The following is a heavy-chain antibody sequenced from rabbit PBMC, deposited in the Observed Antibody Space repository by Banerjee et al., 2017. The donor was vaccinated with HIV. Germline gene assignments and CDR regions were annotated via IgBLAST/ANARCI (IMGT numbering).Heavy chain of an antibody. CDR2: IYAGSSGST. V-gene: IGHV1S45*01. J-gene: IGHJ4*01. CDR3: ARWANL. Sequence: QEQLEESGGDLVKPEGSLTLTCTASGFSFSSSYWICWVRQAPGKGLEWIACIYAGSSGSTYYASWAKGRFTISKTSSTTVTLQMTSLTAADTATYFCARWANLWGPGTLVTVS. CDR1: GFSFSSSYW.